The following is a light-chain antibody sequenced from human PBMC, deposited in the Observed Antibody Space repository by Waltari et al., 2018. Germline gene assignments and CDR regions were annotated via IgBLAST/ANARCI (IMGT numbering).Light chain of an antibody. V-gene: IGLV2-11*01. CDR1: SSAVGGYKY. Sequence: QSALTQPRSVSGSPGQSVTISCSGTSSAVGGYKYVSWYHQHPVKAPKLMIYDVSKRPAGVPDRFTGSKSGNTATLTISGLQAEDEADYYRCSYAGSYTRVFGGGTKLTVL. J-gene: IGLJ3*02. CDR3: CSYAGSYTRV. CDR2: DVS.